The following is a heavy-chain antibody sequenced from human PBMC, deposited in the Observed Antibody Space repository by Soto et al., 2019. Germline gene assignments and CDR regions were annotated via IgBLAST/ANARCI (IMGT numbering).Heavy chain of an antibody. Sequence: GGLLSLSESDSDCTFGDFLIRLVRQAPGKGLEWVSHIGPDGTDIVYADSVKGRFIISRDNARNTVYLQMNSLEAEDTAVYYCAKLPWEVAPSWGQGTLVTVSS. D-gene: IGHD1-26*01. J-gene: IGHJ5*02. V-gene: IGHV3-74*03. CDR3: AKLPWEVAPS. CDR1: DCTFGDFL. CDR2: IGPDGTDI.